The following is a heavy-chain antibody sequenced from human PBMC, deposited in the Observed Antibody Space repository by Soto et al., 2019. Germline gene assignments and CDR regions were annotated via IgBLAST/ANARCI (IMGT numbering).Heavy chain of an antibody. Sequence: EVQLVESGGGLVQPGGSLRLSCTASGFTFSSYWMSWVRQAPGKGLGWVANIKGDGSGKYYVDSVKGRFSISRDNARNSLYLQMNSLRVEATAVYYCVRVGRLGGYWGQGALVTVSS. J-gene: IGHJ4*02. CDR1: GFTFSSYW. D-gene: IGHD3-16*01. V-gene: IGHV3-7*03. CDR2: IKGDGSGK. CDR3: VRVGRLGGY.